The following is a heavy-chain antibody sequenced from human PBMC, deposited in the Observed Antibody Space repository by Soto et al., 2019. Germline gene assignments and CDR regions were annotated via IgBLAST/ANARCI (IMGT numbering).Heavy chain of an antibody. V-gene: IGHV4-59*12. D-gene: IGHD3-10*01. Sequence: PSEPLSLTYTFSGDSISSYYWIWIRQPPGKGLEWIGYINHSGSTNYNPSLKSRVTISVDTSKNQFSLKLSSVTAADTAVYYRARRPITMVRGVINYYFDYWGQGTLVTVSS. J-gene: IGHJ4*02. CDR2: INHSGST. CDR1: GDSISSYY. CDR3: ARRPITMVRGVINYYFDY.